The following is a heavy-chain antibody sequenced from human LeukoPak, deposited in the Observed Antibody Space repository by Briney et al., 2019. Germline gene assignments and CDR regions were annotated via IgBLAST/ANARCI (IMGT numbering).Heavy chain of an antibody. J-gene: IGHJ6*03. Sequence: GGSLRLSCAASGFTFSSFWMHWVRQAPGKGLVWVSRIKSDGSTNYADSVKGRFTISRDNAKNSLYLQMNSLRAEDTAVYYCARVRFDIVVVVAATPVYYYMDVWGKGTTVTVSS. D-gene: IGHD2-15*01. CDR2: IKSDGST. CDR1: GFTFSSFW. CDR3: ARVRFDIVVVVAATPVYYYMDV. V-gene: IGHV3-74*01.